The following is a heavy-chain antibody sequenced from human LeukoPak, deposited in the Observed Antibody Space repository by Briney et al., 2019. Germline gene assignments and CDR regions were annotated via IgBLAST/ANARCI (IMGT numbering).Heavy chain of an antibody. D-gene: IGHD7-27*01. Sequence: SETLSLTCTVSGGSIGSYYWSWIRQPPGKGLEWIGHMYYSGGTTYNPSLKSRVSISLDTSKKHFSLKLSSVTAADTAVYYCAGTGLFFDYWSQGTLVTVSS. CDR3: AGTGLFFDY. V-gene: IGHV4-59*01. CDR2: MYYSGGT. CDR1: GGSIGSYY. J-gene: IGHJ4*02.